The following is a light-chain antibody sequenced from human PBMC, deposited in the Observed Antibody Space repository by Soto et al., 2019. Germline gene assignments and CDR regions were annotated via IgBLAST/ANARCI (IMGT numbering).Light chain of an antibody. J-gene: IGLJ1*01. CDR3: CSFTNSITRYA. V-gene: IGLV2-14*01. CDR1: SSDVGGYNY. Sequence: QSALTQPASVSGSPGQSITISCTGTSSDVGGYNYVSWFQHHPGKAPKLIIYEVSYRPSGVSNRFSGSKSGDTASLTISGLQAEDEAAYYCCSFTNSITRYAFGTGTKVTVL. CDR2: EVS.